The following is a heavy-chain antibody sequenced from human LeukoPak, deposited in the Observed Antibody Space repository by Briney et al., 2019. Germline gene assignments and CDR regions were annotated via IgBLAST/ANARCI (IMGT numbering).Heavy chain of an antibody. J-gene: IGHJ4*02. CDR1: GFTFSSYG. D-gene: IGHD6-13*01. Sequence: GGSLRLSCAASGFTFSSYGMHWVRQAPGKGLEWVAVIWYDGSNKYYADSVKGRFTISRDNSKNTLYLQMNSLRAEDTAVYYCAKAPIAAAGIYYFDYWGQGTLVTVSS. V-gene: IGHV3-30*02. CDR2: IWYDGSNK. CDR3: AKAPIAAAGIYYFDY.